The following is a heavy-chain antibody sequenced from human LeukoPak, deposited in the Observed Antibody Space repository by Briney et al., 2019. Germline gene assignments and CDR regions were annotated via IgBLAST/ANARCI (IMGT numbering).Heavy chain of an antibody. J-gene: IGHJ4*02. V-gene: IGHV4-59*01. D-gene: IGHD6-6*01. Sequence: SETLSLTCTVSGGSITTYYWSWIRQPPGKGLEWIGYIYYSGSTNYNPSLKSRVTISVDTSKNQFSLKLSSVTAADTAVYYCARAQLGNFDYWGQGTLVTVSS. CDR1: GGSITTYY. CDR2: IYYSGST. CDR3: ARAQLGNFDY.